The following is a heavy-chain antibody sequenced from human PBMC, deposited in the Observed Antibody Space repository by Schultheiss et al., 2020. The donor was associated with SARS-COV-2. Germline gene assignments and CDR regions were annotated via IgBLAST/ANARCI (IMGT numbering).Heavy chain of an antibody. D-gene: IGHD2-15*01. Sequence: GGSLRLSCAASGFTFSNAWMSWVRQAPGKGLEWVGRIKSKTDGGTTDYAAPVKGRFTISRDDSKNTLYLQMNSLRAEDTAVYYCARDRVQFQVVDAFDIWGQGTMVTVSS. CDR1: GFTFSNAW. CDR3: ARDRVQFQVVDAFDI. V-gene: IGHV3-15*01. CDR2: IKSKTDGGTT. J-gene: IGHJ3*02.